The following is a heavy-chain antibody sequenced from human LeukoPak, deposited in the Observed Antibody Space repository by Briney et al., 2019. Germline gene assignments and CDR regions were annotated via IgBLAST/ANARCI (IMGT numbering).Heavy chain of an antibody. Sequence: SETLSPTRKVSGGSVSSHYWSWIRQPPGRGLEWIGYIYYIGTTSYNPSLKSRVTISVDTSKNQFSLKLSAVTAADTAVYYCARDQRYSYGDYYFDYWGQGTLVTVSS. CDR1: GGSVSSHY. CDR2: IYYIGTT. V-gene: IGHV4-59*02. D-gene: IGHD5-18*01. CDR3: ARDQRYSYGDYYFDY. J-gene: IGHJ4*02.